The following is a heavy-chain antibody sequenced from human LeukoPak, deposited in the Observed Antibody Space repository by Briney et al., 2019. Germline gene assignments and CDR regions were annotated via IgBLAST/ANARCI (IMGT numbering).Heavy chain of an antibody. CDR2: VTGGAVAT. D-gene: IGHD6-19*01. CDR3: ARDSPLKGYNSGWATNSFDF. Sequence: GGSLRLSCAASGFNFRSYALSWVRQAPGKGLEWVSTVTGGAVATYYADSVRGRHTISRDNSKNTLYLQMNSLRAEDTAVYYCARDSPLKGYNSGWATNSFDFWGQGTLVTVSS. V-gene: IGHV3-23*01. CDR1: GFNFRSYA. J-gene: IGHJ4*02.